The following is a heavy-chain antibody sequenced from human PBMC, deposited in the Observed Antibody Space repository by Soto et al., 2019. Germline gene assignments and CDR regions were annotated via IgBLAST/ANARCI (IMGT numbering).Heavy chain of an antibody. CDR2: IYHSGST. Sequence: QVQLQESGPGLVKPSGTLSLTCAVSGGSISSSNWWSWVRQPPGKGLEWIGEIYHSGSTNYNPSLKSRVTISVDKSKNQFSLKLSSVTAADTAVYYCARLGVYDSSGYYYAPFDYWGQGTLVTVSS. D-gene: IGHD3-22*01. J-gene: IGHJ4*02. V-gene: IGHV4-4*02. CDR1: GGSISSSNW. CDR3: ARLGVYDSSGYYYAPFDY.